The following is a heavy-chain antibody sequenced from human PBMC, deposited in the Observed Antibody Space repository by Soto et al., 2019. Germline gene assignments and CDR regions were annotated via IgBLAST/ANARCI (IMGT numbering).Heavy chain of an antibody. Sequence: TGGSLRLSCAASGFTFSSCGMHWVRQAPGKGLEWVAVIWYDGSNKYYADSVKGRFTISRDNSKNTLYLQMSSLRAEDTAVYYCVLWSTNFDYWGQGTLVTVSS. V-gene: IGHV3-33*01. D-gene: IGHD3-10*01. J-gene: IGHJ4*02. CDR2: IWYDGSNK. CDR1: GFTFSSCG. CDR3: VLWSTNFDY.